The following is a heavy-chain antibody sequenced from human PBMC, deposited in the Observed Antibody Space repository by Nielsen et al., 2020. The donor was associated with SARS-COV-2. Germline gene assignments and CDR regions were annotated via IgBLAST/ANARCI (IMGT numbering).Heavy chain of an antibody. CDR1: GFTFSSYA. D-gene: IGHD3-10*01. V-gene: IGHV3-23*01. J-gene: IGHJ4*02. CDR2: ISGSGGST. Sequence: GESLKISCAASGFTFSSYAMSWVRQAPGKGLEWVSTISGSGGSTYYADSVKGRFTISRDNSKNTLYLQMNSLKTEDTAVYYCTTEGKWGQGTLVTVSS. CDR3: TTEGK.